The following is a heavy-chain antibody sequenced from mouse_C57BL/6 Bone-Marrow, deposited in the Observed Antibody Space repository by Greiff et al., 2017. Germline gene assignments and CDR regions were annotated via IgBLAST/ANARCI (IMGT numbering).Heavy chain of an antibody. Sequence: QVQLKQSGPELVKPGASVKISCKASGYAFSSSWMNWVKQRPGKGLEWIGRIYPGDGDTNYNGKFKGKATLTADKSSSTAYMQLSSLTSEDSAVYFCARYGSSYDWYFDVWGTGTTVTVSS. V-gene: IGHV1-82*01. J-gene: IGHJ1*03. CDR2: IYPGDGDT. D-gene: IGHD1-1*01. CDR1: GYAFSSSW. CDR3: ARYGSSYDWYFDV.